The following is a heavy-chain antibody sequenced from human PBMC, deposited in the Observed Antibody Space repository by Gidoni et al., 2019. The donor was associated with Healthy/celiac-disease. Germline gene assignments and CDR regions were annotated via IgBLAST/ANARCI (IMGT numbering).Heavy chain of an antibody. CDR3: ARDGDTSGSYWAGSFDI. Sequence: EVQLVESGGGLVKPGGSLRLSCAASGFTFSSYSMNWVRQAPGKGLEWVSSISSSSSYIYYADSVKGRFTISRDNAKNSLYLQMNSLRAEDTAVYYCARDGDTSGSYWAGSFDIWGQGTMVTVSS. V-gene: IGHV3-21*01. D-gene: IGHD1-26*01. CDR2: ISSSSSYI. CDR1: GFTFSSYS. J-gene: IGHJ3*02.